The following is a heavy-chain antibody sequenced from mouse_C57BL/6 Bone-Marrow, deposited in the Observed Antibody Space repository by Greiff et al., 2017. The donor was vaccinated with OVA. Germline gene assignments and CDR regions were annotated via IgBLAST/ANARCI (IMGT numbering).Heavy chain of an antibody. V-gene: IGHV1-81*01. D-gene: IGHD1-1*01. J-gene: IGHJ3*01. CDR1: GYTFTSYG. Sequence: QVQLQQSGAELARPGASVKLSCKASGYTFTSYGISWVKQRTGQGLEWIGEIYPRSGNTYYNEKFKGKATLTADKSSSTAYMELRSLTSEDSAVDFCAIPHITTVVATDAYWGQVTLVTVSA. CDR2: IYPRSGNT. CDR3: AIPHITTVVATDAY.